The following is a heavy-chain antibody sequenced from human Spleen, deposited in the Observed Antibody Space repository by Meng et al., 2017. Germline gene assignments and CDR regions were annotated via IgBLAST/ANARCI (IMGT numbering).Heavy chain of an antibody. CDR2: INTGGDTI. V-gene: IGHV3-48*04. D-gene: IGHD2-2*01. CDR3: ARESELYPFYFDY. CDR1: GFTFANYG. Sequence: GGSLRLSCAASGFTFANYGMTWVRQAPGKGLEWVSYINTGGDTIYYADSVKGRFTVSRDNAKNSLYLQMTSLRAEDTAVYYCARESELYPFYFDYWGQGTLVTVSS. J-gene: IGHJ4*02.